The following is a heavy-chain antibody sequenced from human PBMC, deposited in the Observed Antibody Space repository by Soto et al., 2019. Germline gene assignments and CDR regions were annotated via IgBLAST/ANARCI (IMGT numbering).Heavy chain of an antibody. CDR3: ARVTTRTKYYFDY. J-gene: IGHJ4*02. CDR2: IYYSGST. D-gene: IGHD1-7*01. CDR1: GGSITSYY. V-gene: IGHV4-59*12. Sequence: SETLPLTCTVSGGSITSYYLSWIRQPPGKGLEWIGYIYYSGSTNYNPSLKSRVTISVDRSENQFSLKLSSVTAADTAVYYCARVTTRTKYYFDYWGQGTLVTVSS.